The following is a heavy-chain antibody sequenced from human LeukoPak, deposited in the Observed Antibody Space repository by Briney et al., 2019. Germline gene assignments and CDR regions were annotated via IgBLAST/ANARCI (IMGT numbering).Heavy chain of an antibody. CDR1: GGSFSGYY. Sequence: PSETLSLTCAVYGGSFSGYYWSWIRQPPGKGLEWIGEINHSGSTNYNPSLKSRVTISVDTSKNQFSLKLGSVTAADTAVYYCARELIAAAGNYFDYWGQGTLVTVSS. V-gene: IGHV4-34*01. D-gene: IGHD6-13*01. J-gene: IGHJ4*02. CDR3: ARELIAAAGNYFDY. CDR2: INHSGST.